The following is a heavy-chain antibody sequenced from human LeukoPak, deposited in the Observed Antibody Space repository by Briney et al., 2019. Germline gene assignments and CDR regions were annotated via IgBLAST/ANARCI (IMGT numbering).Heavy chain of an antibody. D-gene: IGHD6-19*01. CDR1: GFTFDDFG. CDR3: ARDSTAVAGTYDTGNYYYYMDV. V-gene: IGHV3-20*04. J-gene: IGHJ6*03. CDR2: INWNGAST. Sequence: GGSLRLSCAASGFTFDDFGMSWVRQAPGKGLEWVSGINWNGASTAYADSVKGRFTISRDNAKNSLYLQMNSLRAEDTALYYCARDSTAVAGTYDTGNYYYYMDVWGKGTTVTVSS.